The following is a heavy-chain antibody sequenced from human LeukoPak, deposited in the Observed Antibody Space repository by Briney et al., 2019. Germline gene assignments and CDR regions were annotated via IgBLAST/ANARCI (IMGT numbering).Heavy chain of an antibody. V-gene: IGHV3-21*01. CDR3: ARDRAPDAFDI. Sequence: GGSLRLSCAASGFTFSSYNMNWVRQAPGKGLEWVSSISSSSSYIYYADSVKGRFTISRDNAKNSLYLQMNSLRAEDTAVYYCARDRAPDAFDIWGQGAMVTVAS. J-gene: IGHJ3*02. CDR2: ISSSSSYI. CDR1: GFTFSSYN.